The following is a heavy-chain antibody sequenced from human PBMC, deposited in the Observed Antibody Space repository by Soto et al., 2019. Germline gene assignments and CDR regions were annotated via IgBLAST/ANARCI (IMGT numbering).Heavy chain of an antibody. CDR1: GYTFTSYA. CDR3: ARVLMVYAIGSYYYGMGV. V-gene: IGHV1-3*01. Sequence: ASVKVSCKASGYTFTSYAMHWVRQAPGQRLEWMGWINAGNGNTKYSQKFQGRVTITRDTSASTAYMELSSLRSEDTAVYYCARVLMVYAIGSYYYGMGVWGQGTAVTVSS. D-gene: IGHD2-8*01. CDR2: INAGNGNT. J-gene: IGHJ6*02.